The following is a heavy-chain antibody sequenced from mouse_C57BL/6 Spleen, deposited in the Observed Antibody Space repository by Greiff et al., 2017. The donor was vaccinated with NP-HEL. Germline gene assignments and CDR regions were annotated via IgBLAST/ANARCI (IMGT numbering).Heavy chain of an antibody. J-gene: IGHJ3*01. CDR3: AREGAAQAPGFAY. V-gene: IGHV1-80*01. CDR1: GYAFSSYW. CDR2: IYPGDGDT. D-gene: IGHD3-2*02. Sequence: QVQLQQSGAELVKPGASVKISCKASGYAFSSYWMNWVKQRPGKGLEWIGQIYPGDGDTNYNGKVKGKATLTADKSSSTAYMQLSSLTSEDSAVYFCAREGAAQAPGFAYWGQGTLVTVSA.